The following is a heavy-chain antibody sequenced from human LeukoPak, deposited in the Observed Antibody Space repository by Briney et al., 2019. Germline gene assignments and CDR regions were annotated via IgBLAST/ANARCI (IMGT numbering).Heavy chain of an antibody. V-gene: IGHV1-46*01. CDR3: ASLSYVGVAEYYFDY. D-gene: IGHD5-18*01. CDR2: INPSGGST. Sequence: ASVKVSCRASGYTFTSYYMHWVRQAPGQGLEWMGIINPSGGSTSYAQKFQGRVTMTRDTSTSTVYMELSSLRSEDTAVYYCASLSYVGVAEYYFDYWGQGTLVTVSS. J-gene: IGHJ4*02. CDR1: GYTFTSYY.